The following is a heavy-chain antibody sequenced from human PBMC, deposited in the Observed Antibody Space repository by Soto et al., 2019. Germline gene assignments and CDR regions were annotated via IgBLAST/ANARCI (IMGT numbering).Heavy chain of an antibody. CDR1: GGSVSSGSYY. CDR3: ARTQIVGATTIDFDY. V-gene: IGHV4-61*01. Sequence: KPSETLSLTCTVSGGSVSSGSYYWSWIRQPPGKGLEWIGYFYYSGSTNYNPSLKSRVTISVDTSKNQFSLKLSSVTAADTAVYYCARTQIVGATTIDFDYWGQGTLVTVSS. CDR2: FYYSGST. D-gene: IGHD1-26*01. J-gene: IGHJ4*02.